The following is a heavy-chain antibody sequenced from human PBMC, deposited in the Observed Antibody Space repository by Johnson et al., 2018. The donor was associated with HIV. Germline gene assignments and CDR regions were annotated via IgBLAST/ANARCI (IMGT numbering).Heavy chain of an antibody. CDR2: IYSGGST. V-gene: IGHV3-66*01. D-gene: IGHD5-18*01. Sequence: VQLVESGGGLVKPGGSLRLSCAASGFTVSSNYMSWVRQAPGKGLEWVSVIYSGGSTYYADSVKGRFTISRDNSKNTLYLQMNSLRAEDTAVYYCAKDKVDTAMVSDAFDIWGQGTMVNVSS. CDR3: AKDKVDTAMVSDAFDI. J-gene: IGHJ3*02. CDR1: GFTVSSNY.